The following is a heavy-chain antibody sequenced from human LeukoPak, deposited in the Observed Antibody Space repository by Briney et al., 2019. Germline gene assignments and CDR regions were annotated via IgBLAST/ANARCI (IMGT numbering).Heavy chain of an antibody. D-gene: IGHD3-22*01. CDR1: GFTFSDYY. CDR2: ISISGTTI. CDR3: ARSDHYDSNGYYDY. V-gene: IGHV3-11*01. Sequence: GGSLRLSFAASGFTFSDYYMNWIRQAPGKGLEWVSYISISGTTIYYADSAKGRFTISRDNAKNSLYLQMNSLRAEDTAVYYCARSDHYDSNGYYDYWGQGTLVTVSS. J-gene: IGHJ4*02.